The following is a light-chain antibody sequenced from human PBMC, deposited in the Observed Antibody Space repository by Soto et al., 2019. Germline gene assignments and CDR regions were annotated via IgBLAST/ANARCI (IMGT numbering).Light chain of an antibody. CDR3: QQRSDWPIT. J-gene: IGKJ5*01. V-gene: IGKV3D-20*02. CDR1: QIITSSF. Sequence: EIVLTQSPGILSLSPGERSSLSCGASQIITSSFLAWYQQKPGQAPRLLIYGASSRATGIPDRFSGTGSETDFTLTINRLEPEDFAVYYCQQRSDWPITFGQGTRLEIK. CDR2: GAS.